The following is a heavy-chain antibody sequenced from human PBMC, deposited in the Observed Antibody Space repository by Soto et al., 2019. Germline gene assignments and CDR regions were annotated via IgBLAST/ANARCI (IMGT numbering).Heavy chain of an antibody. J-gene: IGHJ4*02. Sequence: QVQLVQSGAEVKKPGSSVRVSCKASGDTFTFYSINWVRQAPGLGLEWMGRINPILSMSNYAQRFQGRVTMTADKSTSTASMERSSLRSEDTAMYYCASSYGSGYRAFDYWGQGALVTVSS. CDR1: GDTFTFYS. CDR3: ASSYGSGYRAFDY. D-gene: IGHD3-10*01. CDR2: INPILSMS. V-gene: IGHV1-69*02.